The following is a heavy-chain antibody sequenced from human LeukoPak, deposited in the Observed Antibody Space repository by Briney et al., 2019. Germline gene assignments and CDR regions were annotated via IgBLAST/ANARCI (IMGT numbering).Heavy chain of an antibody. J-gene: IGHJ6*03. CDR2: VDHTGST. CDR3: ARGRVSSSTWYSTYYYFFYMDF. CDR1: DDSITMYY. D-gene: IGHD4-11*01. Sequence: SSETLSLTCTVSDDSITMYYWAWIRQPPGKGLEWIGYVDHTGSTKFNPSLNGRVSISRDTSNNFFSLRLRSVTAADTAVYFCARGRVSSSTWYSTYYYFFYMDFWGKGTTVTVSS. V-gene: IGHV4-59*01.